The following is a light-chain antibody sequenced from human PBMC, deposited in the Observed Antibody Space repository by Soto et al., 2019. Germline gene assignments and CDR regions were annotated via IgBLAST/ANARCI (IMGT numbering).Light chain of an antibody. Sequence: EIVLTQSPATLSCSPGERATLSCRASQSVSSYLACYQQKPGQAPRLLIYDASNRATGIPARFSGSGSGTDFTLTISSLEPEDFAVYYCQQRSNWPPYTFGQGTKLEIK. V-gene: IGKV3-11*01. CDR2: DAS. CDR3: QQRSNWPPYT. J-gene: IGKJ2*01. CDR1: QSVSSY.